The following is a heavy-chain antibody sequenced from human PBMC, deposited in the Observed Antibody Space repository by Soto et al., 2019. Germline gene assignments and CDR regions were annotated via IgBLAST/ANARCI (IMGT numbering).Heavy chain of an antibody. CDR1: GFTFNNYA. CDR3: AKDRLASNFDY. J-gene: IGHJ4*02. CDR2: ISATGGST. Sequence: GGSLRLSCAASGFTFNNYAMNWVRQAPGKGLEWVATISATGGSTYYADSVKGRFTISRDNSKNTLYLQMNGLRVEDTAVYYCAKDRLASNFDYWGQGTQVTVAS. V-gene: IGHV3-23*01. D-gene: IGHD4-4*01.